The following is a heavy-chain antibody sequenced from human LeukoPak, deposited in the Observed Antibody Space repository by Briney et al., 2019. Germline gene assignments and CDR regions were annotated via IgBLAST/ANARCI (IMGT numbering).Heavy chain of an antibody. Sequence: SETLSLTCAVYGGSFSGYYWSWIRQPPGKGLEWIGEINHSGSTNYNPSLESRVTISVDTSKNQFSLKLSSVTAADTAVYYCASRDGWSGSYHGFDPWGQGTLVTVSS. D-gene: IGHD1-26*01. J-gene: IGHJ5*02. CDR1: GGSFSGYY. CDR3: ASRDGWSGSYHGFDP. CDR2: INHSGST. V-gene: IGHV4-34*01.